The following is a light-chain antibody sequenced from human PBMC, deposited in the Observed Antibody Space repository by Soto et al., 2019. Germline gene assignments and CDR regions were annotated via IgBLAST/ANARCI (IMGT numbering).Light chain of an antibody. Sequence: QSALTQPASVSGSPGQSITISCTGTNSDIGGYNYVSWYQQHPGKAPKLMIYDVSNRPSGVSYRFSGSKSGNTASLTISGLQAEDDADYYCSSYTSRSTLGVFGGGTQLTVL. CDR1: NSDIGGYNY. CDR3: SSYTSRSTLGV. V-gene: IGLV2-14*03. CDR2: DVS. J-gene: IGLJ2*01.